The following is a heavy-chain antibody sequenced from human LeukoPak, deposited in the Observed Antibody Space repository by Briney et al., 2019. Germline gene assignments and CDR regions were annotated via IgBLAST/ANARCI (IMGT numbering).Heavy chain of an antibody. V-gene: IGHV4-59*11. D-gene: IGHD1-26*01. CDR3: ARLKVGSDWYFDL. J-gene: IGHJ2*01. CDR2: IYSCGTT. Sequence: PPETLSLTCTVSGGSIRSHYWSWIRQPPGKGLEGIAYIYSCGTTNYNPPLKSRVALSVDTSTNQLSLKLTSVTPADTAVHCCARLKVGSDWYFDLWGRGTLVAVSS. CDR1: GGSIRSHY.